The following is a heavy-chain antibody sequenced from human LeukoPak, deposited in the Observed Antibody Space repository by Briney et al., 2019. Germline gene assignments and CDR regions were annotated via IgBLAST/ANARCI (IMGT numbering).Heavy chain of an antibody. CDR3: AKGEFLED. D-gene: IGHD2-21*01. J-gene: IGHJ4*02. V-gene: IGHV3-23*01. CDR2: ISGSGGST. CDR1: GFTFSSCA. Sequence: PGGSLRLSCAASGFTFSSCAWVRQAPGKGLEWVSSISGSGGSTYYADSVKGRFTISRDNSKNTLYLQMNSLRAEDTAVYYCAKGEFLEDGGQGTLVTVSS.